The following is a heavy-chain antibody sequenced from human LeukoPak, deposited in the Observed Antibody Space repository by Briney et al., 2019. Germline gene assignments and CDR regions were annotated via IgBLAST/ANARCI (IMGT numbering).Heavy chain of an antibody. CDR3: ARALGWLPENY. CDR1: GFTFSHYG. D-gene: IGHD5-24*01. Sequence: GGSLRLSCAASGFTFSHYGMTWVRQAPGKGLEWVANIKQDGSEKDYVDPVKGRFTISRDNAKNSLYLQMNSLRAEDTAVYYCARALGWLPENYWGQGTLVTVSS. J-gene: IGHJ4*02. V-gene: IGHV3-7*01. CDR2: IKQDGSEK.